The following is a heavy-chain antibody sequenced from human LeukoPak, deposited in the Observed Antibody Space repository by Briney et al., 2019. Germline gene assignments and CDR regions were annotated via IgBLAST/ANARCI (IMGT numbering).Heavy chain of an antibody. V-gene: IGHV3-7*01. Sequence: GGSLRLSCAAPGFTLRHYWVSGVRQAPGKGLEWVANIEQDGSEKYYVDSVKGRFTISRDNAKNSLYLQMNSLRAEDTAVYYCAIDAYWKFWIGYYRSRDYYMDVWGKGTTVTVSS. D-gene: IGHD3-3*01. CDR1: GFTLRHYW. CDR2: IEQDGSEK. CDR3: AIDAYWKFWIGYYRSRDYYMDV. J-gene: IGHJ6*03.